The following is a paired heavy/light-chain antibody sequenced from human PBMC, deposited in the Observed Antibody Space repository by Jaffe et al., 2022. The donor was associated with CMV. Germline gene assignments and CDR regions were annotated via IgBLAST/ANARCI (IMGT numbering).Heavy chain of an antibody. J-gene: IGHJ3*02. CDR2: INPSGGST. Sequence: QVQLVQSGAEVKKPGASVKVSCKASGYTFTSYYMHWVRQAPGQGLEWMGIINPSGGSTSYAQKFQGRVTMTRDTSTSTVYMELSSLRSEDTAVYYCARDVKEAVAGPWHPYDAFDIWGQGTMVTVSS. CDR3: ARDVKEAVAGPWHPYDAFDI. CDR1: GYTFTSYY. V-gene: IGHV1-46*01. D-gene: IGHD6-19*01.
Light chain of an antibody. CDR2: GKN. V-gene: IGLV3-19*01. J-gene: IGLJ2*01. CDR1: SLRSYY. Sequence: SSELTQDPAVSVALGQTVRITCQGDSLRSYYASWYQQKPGQAPVLVIYGKNNRPSGIPDRFSGSSSGNTASLTITGAQAEDEADYYCNSRDSSGNDVVFGGGTKLTVL. CDR3: NSRDSSGNDVV.